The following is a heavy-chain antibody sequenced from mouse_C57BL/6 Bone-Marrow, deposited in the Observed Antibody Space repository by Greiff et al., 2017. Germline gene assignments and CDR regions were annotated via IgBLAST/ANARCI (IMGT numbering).Heavy chain of an antibody. CDR3: AILPDYYGSSDGWFAY. Sequence: EVKVVESGGDLVKPGGSLKLSCAASGFTFSSYGMSWVRQTPDKRLEWVATISSGGSYTYYPDSVKGRFTISRDNAKNTLYLQMSSLKSEDTAMYYGAILPDYYGSSDGWFAYWGQGTLVTVSA. V-gene: IGHV5-6*01. D-gene: IGHD1-1*01. CDR1: GFTFSSYG. J-gene: IGHJ3*01. CDR2: ISSGGSYT.